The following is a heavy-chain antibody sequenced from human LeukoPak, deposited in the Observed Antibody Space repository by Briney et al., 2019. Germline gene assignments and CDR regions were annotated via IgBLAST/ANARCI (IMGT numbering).Heavy chain of an antibody. Sequence: SQTLSLTCAVSGGSIGSGGYSWSRIRQPPGKGLEWIGYIYHDGSTYYNSSLKSRLSMSVDTSKNQFSLKLSSVTAADTAVYYCARDVRISPYYYYGMDVWGQGTTVTVSS. CDR3: ARDVRISPYYYYGMDV. CDR1: GGSIGSGGYS. V-gene: IGHV4-30-2*01. D-gene: IGHD1-14*01. CDR2: IYHDGST. J-gene: IGHJ6*02.